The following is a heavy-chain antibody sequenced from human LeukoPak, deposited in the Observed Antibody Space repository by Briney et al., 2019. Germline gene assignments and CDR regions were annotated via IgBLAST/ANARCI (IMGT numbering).Heavy chain of an antibody. V-gene: IGHV3-48*01. CDR2: ISSSSSTI. J-gene: IGHJ4*02. Sequence: GGSLRLSCAASGFTFSSYSMNWVRQAPGKGLEWVSYISSSSSTIYYADSVKGRFTISRDNAKNSLYLQMNSLRAEDTAVYYCARDSPHYCDNSGYSDYWGQGTLVTVSS. D-gene: IGHD3-22*01. CDR1: GFTFSSYS. CDR3: ARDSPHYCDNSGYSDY.